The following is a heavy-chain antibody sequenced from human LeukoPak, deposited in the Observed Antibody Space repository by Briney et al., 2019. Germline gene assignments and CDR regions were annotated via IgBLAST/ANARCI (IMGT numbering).Heavy chain of an antibody. CDR1: GYTFTNYA. V-gene: IGHV1-3*01. D-gene: IGHD3-9*01. CDR3: ARERLRYFDCLAQYGMDV. CDR2: INGGNGNT. Sequence: AASVKVSCKASGYTFTNYAIHWVPQAPGQRREWMGWINGGNGNTKYSQKFQGRVTITRDTSASSAYMELSSLRSEDTAVYYCARERLRYFDCLAQYGMDVWGKGTTVTVSS. J-gene: IGHJ6*04.